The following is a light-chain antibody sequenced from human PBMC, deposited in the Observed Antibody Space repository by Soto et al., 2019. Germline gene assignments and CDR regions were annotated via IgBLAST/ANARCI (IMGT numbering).Light chain of an antibody. Sequence: QSALTQPPSVSGSPGQSVTISCTGTNSDIGHAARVSWYQQSPGTAPKLMIYEVNNRPSGVPDRFSGSKSGNMASLTISGLQPEDEADYYCTSTTITKYFVILFGGGTKVTVL. V-gene: IGLV2-18*02. CDR3: TSTTITKYFVIL. J-gene: IGLJ2*01. CDR1: NSDIGHAAR. CDR2: EVN.